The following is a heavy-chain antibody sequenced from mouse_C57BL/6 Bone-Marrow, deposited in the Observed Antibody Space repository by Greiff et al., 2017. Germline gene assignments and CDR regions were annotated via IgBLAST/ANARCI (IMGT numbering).Heavy chain of an antibody. CDR3: ARDMHYGSSYVHWYFDV. J-gene: IGHJ1*03. CDR2: INYDGSST. Sequence: EVHLVESEGGLVQPGSSMKLSCTASGFTFSDYYMAWVRQVPEKGLEWVANINYDGSSTYYLDSLKSRFIISRDNAKNILYLQMSSLKSEDTATYYCARDMHYGSSYVHWYFDVWGTGTTVTVSS. D-gene: IGHD1-1*01. V-gene: IGHV5-16*01. CDR1: GFTFSDYY.